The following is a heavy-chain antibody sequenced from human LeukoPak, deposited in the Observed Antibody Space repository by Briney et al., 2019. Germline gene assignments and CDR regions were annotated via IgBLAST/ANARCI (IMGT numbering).Heavy chain of an antibody. Sequence: SVKVSCKASGGTFSSYAISWVRQAPGQGLEWMGRIIPILGIANYAQKFQGRVTITADKSTSTAYMELSSLRSEDTAVYYCARDARSGWYHDAFDIWGQGTMVTVSS. D-gene: IGHD6-19*01. V-gene: IGHV1-69*04. J-gene: IGHJ3*02. CDR1: GGTFSSYA. CDR3: ARDARSGWYHDAFDI. CDR2: IIPILGIA.